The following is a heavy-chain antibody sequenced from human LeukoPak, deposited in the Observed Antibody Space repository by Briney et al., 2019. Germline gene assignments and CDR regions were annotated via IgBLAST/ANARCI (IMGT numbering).Heavy chain of an antibody. V-gene: IGHV4-34*01. CDR2: INHSGST. CDR3: ARAKVGATRGWFDP. J-gene: IGHJ5*02. Sequence: SETLSLTCAVYGGSFSGYYWSWIRQPPGKGLEWIGEINHSGSTNYNPSLKSRVTISVDTSKNQFSLKLSSVTAADTAVYYCARAKVGATRGWFDPWGQGTLVTVSS. CDR1: GGSFSGYY. D-gene: IGHD1-26*01.